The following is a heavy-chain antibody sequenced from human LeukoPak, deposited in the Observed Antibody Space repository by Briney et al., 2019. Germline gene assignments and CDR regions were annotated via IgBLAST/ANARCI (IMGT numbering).Heavy chain of an antibody. D-gene: IGHD4-11*01. Sequence: PSETLSLTCTVSGGSISSYYWSWIRRPPAKGLEWIGYMYYSGSTYYNPFLKSRVTISVDTSKNQVSLKLTSVTAADTAVYYCARGGYSYYHGNFYYYNYMDVWGKGTTVTVSS. J-gene: IGHJ6*03. CDR2: MYYSGST. CDR1: GGSISSYY. CDR3: ARGGYSYYHGNFYYYNYMDV. V-gene: IGHV4-59*01.